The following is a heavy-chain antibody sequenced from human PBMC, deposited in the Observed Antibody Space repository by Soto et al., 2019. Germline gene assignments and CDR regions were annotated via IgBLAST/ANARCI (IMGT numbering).Heavy chain of an antibody. Sequence: SETLSLTCTVSGGSISSSSYYWGWIRQPPGKGLEWIGSIYYSGITNYNPSLKSRVTISVDTSKSQFSLKLSSVTAADTAVYYCARSQTTVTSYDYWGQGTLVTVSS. CDR2: IYYSGIT. J-gene: IGHJ4*02. D-gene: IGHD4-17*01. CDR1: GGSISSSSYY. CDR3: ARSQTTVTSYDY. V-gene: IGHV4-39*07.